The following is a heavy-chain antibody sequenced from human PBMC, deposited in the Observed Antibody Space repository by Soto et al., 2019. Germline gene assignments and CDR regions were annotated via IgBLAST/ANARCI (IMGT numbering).Heavy chain of an antibody. D-gene: IGHD2-2*01. CDR1: GGSIRTGGYY. V-gene: IGHV4-31*03. Sequence: QVQLQESGPGLVKPSQTLSLTCTVSGGSIRTGGYYWRWIRQLPGEGLEWIGYIYYSGTSYYNPSLNSRVSTSVDTSKNQFSLNLSSVTAADTAVYYCARTRYCSTTSCYGDFDCWGQGTLITVSS. CDR3: ARTRYCSTTSCYGDFDC. CDR2: IYYSGTS. J-gene: IGHJ4*02.